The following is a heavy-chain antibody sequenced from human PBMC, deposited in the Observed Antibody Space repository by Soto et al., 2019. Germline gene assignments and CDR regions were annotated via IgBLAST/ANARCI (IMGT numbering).Heavy chain of an antibody. V-gene: IGHV5-10-1*01. CDR3: ARLQAAAGDNDLTFDY. CDR2: IDPSDSYT. D-gene: IGHD6-13*01. CDR1: GYSFTSYW. J-gene: IGHJ4*02. Sequence: ESLKISCKGSGYSFTSYWISWVRQMPGKGLEWKGRIDPSDSYTNYSPSFQGHVTISADKSISTAYLQWSSLKASDTVMYYCARLQAAAGDNDLTFDYWGQGTLVTVSS.